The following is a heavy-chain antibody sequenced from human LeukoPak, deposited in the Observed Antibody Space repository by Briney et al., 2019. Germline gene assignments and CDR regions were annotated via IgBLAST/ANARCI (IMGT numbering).Heavy chain of an antibody. V-gene: IGHV3-53*01. Sequence: GGSLRLSCAASGFTVSSNYMSWVRQAPGKGLEWVSVIYSGGSTYYADCVKGRFTISRDNSTNTRYLQMNSLRADDTAVYYCASGSGSYRTPYYYMDVWGTGTTVTVSS. J-gene: IGHJ6*03. CDR3: ASGSGSYRTPYYYMDV. D-gene: IGHD3-10*01. CDR2: IYSGGST. CDR1: GFTVSSNY.